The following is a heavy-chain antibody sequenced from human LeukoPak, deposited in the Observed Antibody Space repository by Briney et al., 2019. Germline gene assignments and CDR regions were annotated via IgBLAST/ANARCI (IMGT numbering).Heavy chain of an antibody. D-gene: IGHD6-13*01. CDR3: AREVGGYSSSWYGDYFDY. Sequence: PSETLSLTCTVSGGSISSYYWSWIRQPPGKGLEWMGYIYYSGSTNYNPSLKSRVTISVDTSKNQFSLKLSSVTAADTAVYYCAREVGGYSSSWYGDYFDYWGQGTLVTVSS. J-gene: IGHJ4*02. CDR2: IYYSGST. V-gene: IGHV4-59*01. CDR1: GGSISSYY.